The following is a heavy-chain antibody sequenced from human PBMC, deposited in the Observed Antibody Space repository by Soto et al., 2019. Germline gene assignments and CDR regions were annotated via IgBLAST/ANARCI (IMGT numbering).Heavy chain of an antibody. CDR2: IIPIFGTA. V-gene: IGHV1-69*12. Sequence: QVQLVQSGAEVKKPGSSVKVSCKASGGTFSSYAISWVRQAPGQGLEWMGGIIPIFGTANYAQKFQGRVTITAAEYTSTSYMALSSLRSEDPAVYYCATVEEPPVNWFAPWGQGTLVTVSS. CDR1: GGTFSSYA. D-gene: IGHD1-26*01. CDR3: ATVEEPPVNWFAP. J-gene: IGHJ5*02.